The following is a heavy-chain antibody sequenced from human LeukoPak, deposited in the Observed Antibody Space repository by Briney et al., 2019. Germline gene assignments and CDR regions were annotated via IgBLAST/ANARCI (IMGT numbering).Heavy chain of an antibody. D-gene: IGHD1-26*01. V-gene: IGHV3-21*01. J-gene: IGHJ4*02. Sequence: GGSLRLSCAASGFTFSSYSMNWVRQAPGKGLEWVSSISSSSYIYYADSVKGRFTISRDNAKNSLYLQMNSLRAEDTAVYYCARLDSGSYYTAIDYWGQGTLVTVSS. CDR1: GFTFSSYS. CDR3: ARLDSGSYYTAIDY. CDR2: ISSSSYI.